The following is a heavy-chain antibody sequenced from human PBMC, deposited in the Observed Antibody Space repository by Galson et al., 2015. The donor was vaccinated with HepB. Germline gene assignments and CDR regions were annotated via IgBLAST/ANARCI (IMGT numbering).Heavy chain of an antibody. J-gene: IGHJ5*02. CDR3: TRARGYSDGFAL. V-gene: IGHV1-2*02. CDR1: GYIFTDYY. CDR2: INPYTGDT. D-gene: IGHD4-17*01. Sequence: SVKVSCKASGYIFTDYYIHWVRQAPGQGLEWMGWINPYTGDTNYAQNFQGRVTMTRDTSASTAYMELSSLRSDDTAVFYCTRARGYSDGFALWGQGTLVTVSS.